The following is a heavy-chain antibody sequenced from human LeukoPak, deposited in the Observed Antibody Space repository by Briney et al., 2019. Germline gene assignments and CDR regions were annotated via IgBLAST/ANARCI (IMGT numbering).Heavy chain of an antibody. J-gene: IGHJ4*02. D-gene: IGHD5-12*01. CDR3: ARGRGYDPGRGYFDY. CDR2: ISGSGGST. V-gene: IGHV3-23*01. CDR1: GFTFSSYA. Sequence: PGGSLRLSCAASGFTFSSYAMSWVRQAPGKGLEWVSAISGSGGSTYYADSVKGRFTISRDNSKNTPYLQMNSLRAEDTAVYYCARGRGYDPGRGYFDYWGQGTLVTVSS.